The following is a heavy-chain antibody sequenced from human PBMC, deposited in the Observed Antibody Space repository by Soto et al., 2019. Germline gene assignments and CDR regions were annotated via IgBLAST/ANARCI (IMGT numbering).Heavy chain of an antibody. CDR3: ARDPPPPDY. V-gene: IGHV1-18*01. Sequence: QVELVQSGAEVTMPGASVKVSCKASGYTFATYAISWMRQAPGQGLEWMGWISAYNGNTNSAQKLQGRVTMTTDTSPSTAYMELRSLRSDDTAVYYCARDPPPPDYWGQGTLVTVSS. CDR1: GYTFATYA. J-gene: IGHJ4*02. CDR2: ISAYNGNT.